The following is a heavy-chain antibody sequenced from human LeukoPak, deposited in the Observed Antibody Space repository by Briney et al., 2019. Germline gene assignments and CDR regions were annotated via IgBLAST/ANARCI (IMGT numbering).Heavy chain of an antibody. J-gene: IGHJ4*02. V-gene: IGHV3-48*02. CDR2: ISSSGGTI. CDR1: GFSVTNNY. CDR3: ARLWGYCSGGSCYSTPY. Sequence: GGSLRLSCAVSGFSVTNNYMNWVRQAPGKGLEWVSYISSSGGTIYYADSVKGRFTISRDNAENSLYLQMNSLRDEDTAVYYCARLWGYCSGGSCYSTPYWGQGTLVTVSS. D-gene: IGHD2-15*01.